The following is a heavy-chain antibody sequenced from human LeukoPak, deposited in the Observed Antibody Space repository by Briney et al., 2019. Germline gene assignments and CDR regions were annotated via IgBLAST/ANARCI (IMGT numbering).Heavy chain of an antibody. CDR1: GLTFSNAW. Sequence: PGGSLRLSCAASGLTFSNAWMSWVRQAPGKGLEWVANIKQDGSEKYYVDSVKGRFTISRDNAKNSLYLQMNSLRAEDTAVYYCARAGFDYWGQGTLVTVSS. CDR3: ARAGFDY. J-gene: IGHJ4*02. CDR2: IKQDGSEK. V-gene: IGHV3-7*04.